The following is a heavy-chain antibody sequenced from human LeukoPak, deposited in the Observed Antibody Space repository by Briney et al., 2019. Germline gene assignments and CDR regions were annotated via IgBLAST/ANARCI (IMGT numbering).Heavy chain of an antibody. CDR3: ARLTLLWFGELAHFDY. Sequence: PSETLSLTCTVSGGSISSSSYYWGWIRQPPGKGLEWIGSIYYSGSTYYNPSLKSRVTISVDTSKNQSSLKLSSVTAADTAVYYCARLTLLWFGELAHFDYWGQGTLVTVSS. J-gene: IGHJ4*02. CDR2: IYYSGST. D-gene: IGHD3-10*01. CDR1: GGSISSSSYY. V-gene: IGHV4-39*01.